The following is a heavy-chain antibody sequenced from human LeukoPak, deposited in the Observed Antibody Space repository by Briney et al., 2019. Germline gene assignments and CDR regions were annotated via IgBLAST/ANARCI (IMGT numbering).Heavy chain of an antibody. V-gene: IGHV3-23*01. J-gene: IGHJ3*02. D-gene: IGHD3-3*01. CDR2: ISGSGGST. CDR3: AKGDYAFDI. Sequence: GGSLRLSCAASGFTFSSYAMSWVRQAPGKGLEWVSAISGSGGSTYYAASVKGRSTISRDNSKNTLYLQRNSLRAEDTAVYYCAKGDYAFDIWGQGTMVTVSS. CDR1: GFTFSSYA.